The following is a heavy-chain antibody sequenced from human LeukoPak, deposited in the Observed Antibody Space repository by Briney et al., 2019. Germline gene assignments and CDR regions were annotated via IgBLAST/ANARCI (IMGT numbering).Heavy chain of an antibody. CDR3: ARGVCSGGSCYSEWNY. V-gene: IGHV4-39*01. CDR1: GGSISSSGYY. D-gene: IGHD2-15*01. CDR2: IYYSGST. Sequence: PSETLSLACTVSGGSISSSGYYWGWIRQPPGKGLEWIGSIYYSGSTYYNPSLKSRVTISVDTSKNQFSLKLSSVTAADTAVYYCARGVCSGGSCYSEWNYWGQGTLVTVSS. J-gene: IGHJ4*02.